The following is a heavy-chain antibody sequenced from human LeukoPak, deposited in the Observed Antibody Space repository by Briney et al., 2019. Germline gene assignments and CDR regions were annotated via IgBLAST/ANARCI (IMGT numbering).Heavy chain of an antibody. CDR1: GFTFSSYS. V-gene: IGHV3-21*01. D-gene: IGHD2-2*01. J-gene: IGHJ4*02. CDR2: ISSSSSYI. Sequence: GGSLRLSCAASGFTFSSYSMNWVRQAPGEGLEWVSSISSSSSYIYYADSVKGRFTISRDNAKNSLYLQMNSLRAEDTAVYYCARDEFDRYCSSTSCWGQGTLVTVSS. CDR3: ARDEFDRYCSSTSC.